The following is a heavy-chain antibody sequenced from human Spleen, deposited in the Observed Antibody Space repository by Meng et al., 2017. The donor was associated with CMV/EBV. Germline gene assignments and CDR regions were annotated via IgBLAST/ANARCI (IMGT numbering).Heavy chain of an antibody. D-gene: IGHD1-26*01. V-gene: IGHV3-74*03. CDR3: ARGVAESLGWEMGY. CDR1: GFTRRCFW. Sequence: VAQVESLGVVVAPGGSLGPSCAVSGFTRRCFWMNGVRQGPGKGLEWVSRFDSDGRDITYADSVRGRFTISRDDAKNTLYLQMNSLRVEDTAVYYCARGVAESLGWEMGYWGQGTLVTVSS. J-gene: IGHJ4*02. CDR2: FDSDGRDI.